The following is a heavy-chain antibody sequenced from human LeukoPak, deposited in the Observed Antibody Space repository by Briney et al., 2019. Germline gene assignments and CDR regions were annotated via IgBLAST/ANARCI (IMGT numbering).Heavy chain of an antibody. CDR2: IYYSGDT. J-gene: IGHJ5*02. CDR3: ARYLGNGWFDP. V-gene: IGHV4-59*01. D-gene: IGHD3-16*01. Sequence: SETLSLTCTVSGGSISSSYWTWIRQPPGKGLEWIAYIYYSGDTKYNPSLKSRVTISMDTSKNQFSLNLSSVTAADTVVYYCARYLGNGWFDPWGQGTLVTVSS. CDR1: GGSISSSY.